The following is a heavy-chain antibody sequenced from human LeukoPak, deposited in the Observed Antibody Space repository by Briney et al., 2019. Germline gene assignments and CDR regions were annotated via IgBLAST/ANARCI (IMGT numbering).Heavy chain of an antibody. V-gene: IGHV3-7*01. J-gene: IGHJ4*02. CDR3: ARGTLKDDYFDY. D-gene: IGHD2-15*01. CDR1: GFTFSSYW. CDR2: TKPDGSEK. Sequence: GGSPRLSCAASGFTFSSYWMSWVRQAPGKGLEWVANTKPDGSEKNYVDSVKGRFTISRDNAKNSLYLQMNSLRAEDTAMYYCARGTLKDDYFDYWGQGTLVTVSS.